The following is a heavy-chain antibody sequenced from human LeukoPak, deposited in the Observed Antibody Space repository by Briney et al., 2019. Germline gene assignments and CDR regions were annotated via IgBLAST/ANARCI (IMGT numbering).Heavy chain of an antibody. Sequence: AVTVSCKASGYTFPSYGIRWVRQAPGQALEGMGWISAYNGNTNYAQKLQGRVTMPTDTSTSTAYMELRSLRSDDTAVYYCARAPYSITGASNWFDPWGQGTLVTVSS. V-gene: IGHV1-18*01. D-gene: IGHD1-20*01. CDR3: ARAPYSITGASNWFDP. CDR1: GYTFPSYG. J-gene: IGHJ5*02. CDR2: ISAYNGNT.